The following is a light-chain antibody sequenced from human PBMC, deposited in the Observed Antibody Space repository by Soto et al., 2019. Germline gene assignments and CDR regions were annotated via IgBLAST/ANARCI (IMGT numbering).Light chain of an antibody. J-gene: IGKJ5*01. CDR3: QQLNSYPQT. CDR1: QSISSY. V-gene: IGKV1-39*01. CDR2: AAT. Sequence: IHLTQAPSSLSASLGDRVTITGRASQSISSYLNWYQQNPGKAPKLLIYAATSLQSGVPSRFSGSGSGTDFTLTINSLQPEDFATYFCQQLNSYPQTFGQGTRLEIK.